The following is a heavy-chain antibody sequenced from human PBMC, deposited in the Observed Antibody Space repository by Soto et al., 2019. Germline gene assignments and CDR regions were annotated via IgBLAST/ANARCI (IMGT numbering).Heavy chain of an antibody. Sequence: PGGSLRLSCAASGFTFSSYAMSWVRQAPGKGLEWVSAISGSGGSTYYADSVKGRFTISRDNSKNTLYLQMNSLRAEDTAVYYCAKASTYYYDSSGYSHPYSPFDYWGQGTLVTVSS. D-gene: IGHD3-22*01. V-gene: IGHV3-23*01. CDR2: ISGSGGST. J-gene: IGHJ4*02. CDR1: GFTFSSYA. CDR3: AKASTYYYDSSGYSHPYSPFDY.